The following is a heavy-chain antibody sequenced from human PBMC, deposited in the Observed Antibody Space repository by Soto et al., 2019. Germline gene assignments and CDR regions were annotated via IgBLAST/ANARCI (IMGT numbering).Heavy chain of an antibody. CDR1: GLSLSTSGVG. Sequence: QITLKESGPTLVKPTQTLTLTCTFSGLSLSTSGVGVGWLRQPPGKALEWLAVIYWDDDKRYSPSLQSRLTVAKDTSKNQLVLTMTNMDPVDTATYYSVHSPDGYNYYDYWGQGTLVTVSS. D-gene: IGHD5-12*01. CDR3: VHSPDGYNYYDY. J-gene: IGHJ4*02. V-gene: IGHV2-5*02. CDR2: IYWDDDK.